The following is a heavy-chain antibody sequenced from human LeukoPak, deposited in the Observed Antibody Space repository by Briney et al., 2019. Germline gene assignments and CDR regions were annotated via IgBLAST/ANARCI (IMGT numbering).Heavy chain of an antibody. Sequence: ASVTVSCKASGYTFTGYYMHWVRQAPGQGLEWMGWINPNSGGTNYAQKFQGRVTMTRDTSISTAYMELSRLRSDDTAVYYCARGGYCSSTSCLRGYYYYMDVWGKGTTVTVSS. CDR3: ARGGYCSSTSCLRGYYYYMDV. CDR2: INPNSGGT. D-gene: IGHD2-2*01. J-gene: IGHJ6*03. CDR1: GYTFTGYY. V-gene: IGHV1-2*02.